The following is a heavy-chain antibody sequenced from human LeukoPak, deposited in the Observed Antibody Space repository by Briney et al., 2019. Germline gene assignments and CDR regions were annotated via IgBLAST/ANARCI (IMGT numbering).Heavy chain of an antibody. D-gene: IGHD5-12*01. CDR3: ATPYSGYDFAGY. CDR2: IVVGSGNT. J-gene: IGHJ4*02. Sequence: SVKVSCKASGFTFSSSTMQWVRQARGQRLEWIGWIVVGSGNTNYAQKFQGRVTMTEDTSTDTAYMELSSLRSEDTAVYYCATPYSGYDFAGYWGQGTLVTVSS. CDR1: GFTFSSST. V-gene: IGHV1-58*02.